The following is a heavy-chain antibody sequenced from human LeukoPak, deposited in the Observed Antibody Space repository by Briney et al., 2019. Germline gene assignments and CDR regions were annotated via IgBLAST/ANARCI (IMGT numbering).Heavy chain of an antibody. CDR1: GYSFSTVD. J-gene: IGHJ6*02. D-gene: IGHD3-10*01. Sequence: ASVKVSCKTSGYSFSTVDINWVRQATGQGLEWMGWMNPNSGNTNYEQKFQGRLTMTRDTSISTAYMELSSLRSEDTAVYYCARGGILVQGVTILYGMDVWGQGTTVTVSS. V-gene: IGHV1-8*01. CDR3: ARGGILVQGVTILYGMDV. CDR2: MNPNSGNT.